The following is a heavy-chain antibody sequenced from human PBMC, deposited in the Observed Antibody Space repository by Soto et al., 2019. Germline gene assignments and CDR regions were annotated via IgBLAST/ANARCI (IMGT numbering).Heavy chain of an antibody. D-gene: IGHD2-15*01. CDR2: ISSSSYI. CDR1: GFTFSSYS. J-gene: IGHJ5*02. Sequence: GGSLRLSCAASGFTFSSYSMNWVRQAPGKGLEWVSSISSSSYIYYADSVKGRFTISRDNAKNSRYRQMNSLRDEDTAVYYCARDLGYPIWFDPWGQGTLVTVSS. V-gene: IGHV3-21*01. CDR3: ARDLGYPIWFDP.